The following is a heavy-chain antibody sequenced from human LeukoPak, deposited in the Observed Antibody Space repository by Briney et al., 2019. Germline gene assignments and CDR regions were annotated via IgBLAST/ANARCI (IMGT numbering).Heavy chain of an antibody. Sequence: SVKVSCKASGGTFSSHAISWVRQAPGQGLERVGGIIPIFGTTNYAQKFQGRVTTTTDESTSTGYMELRSLRSDDTAVYYCARGDSGYDYGFDNWGQGTLVTVSS. CDR1: GGTFSSHA. D-gene: IGHD5-12*01. J-gene: IGHJ4*02. CDR3: ARGDSGYDYGFDN. V-gene: IGHV1-69*05. CDR2: IIPIFGTT.